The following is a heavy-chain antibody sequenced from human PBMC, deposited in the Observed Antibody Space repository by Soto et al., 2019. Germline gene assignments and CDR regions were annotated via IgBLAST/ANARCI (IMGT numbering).Heavy chain of an antibody. CDR1: GGSFTPNS. D-gene: IGHD2-21*01. Sequence: QVQLREAGPGLITSSDTPSLTCTLYGGSFTPNSLAWIRQPPGKGLEWIGYIYSGGTTNYNPSLKRRVTITIETSTSQCSQRLTSVSASDTAVYYCARLGAYYQTLHPRGQETVVTVSS. CDR3: ARLGAYYQTLHP. CDR2: IYSGGTT. J-gene: IGHJ5*02. V-gene: IGHV4-59*08.